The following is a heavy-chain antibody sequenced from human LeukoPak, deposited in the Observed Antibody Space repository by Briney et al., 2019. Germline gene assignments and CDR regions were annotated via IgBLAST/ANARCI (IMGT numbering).Heavy chain of an antibody. CDR3: ARAVIMAYYYYYYMHV. J-gene: IGHJ6*03. Sequence: PSETLSLTCAVYGGSFSGYYWSWIRQPPGKGLEWIGEINHSGSTNYNPSLKSRVTISVDTSRNQFSLKLSSVTAADTAVYYCARAVIMAYYYYYYMHVWGKGTTVTVSS. CDR1: GGSFSGYY. D-gene: IGHD2/OR15-2a*01. CDR2: INHSGST. V-gene: IGHV4-34*01.